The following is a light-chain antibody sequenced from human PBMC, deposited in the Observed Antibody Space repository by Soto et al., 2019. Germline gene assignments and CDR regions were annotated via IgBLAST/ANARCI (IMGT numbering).Light chain of an antibody. CDR1: QSLLESGNNKDY. J-gene: IGKJ1*01. CDR3: QQYGSSRWT. Sequence: DIVMTQSPDSLAVSLGERATINCKSSQSLLESGNNKDYLVWYQQKPGQPPKLLVYWAFMRESGAPDRFTGSGSGTDFTLTISSLQPEDFDVYYCQQYGSSRWTFGQGTKVDI. CDR2: WAF. V-gene: IGKV4-1*01.